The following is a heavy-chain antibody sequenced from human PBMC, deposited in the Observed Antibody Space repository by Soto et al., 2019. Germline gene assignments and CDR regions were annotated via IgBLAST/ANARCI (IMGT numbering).Heavy chain of an antibody. J-gene: IGHJ6*03. Sequence: EVQLVESGGGLVKPGGSLRLSCVVSGFTFSSYSMNWVRQAPGKGLEWVSSISSSSIYTYYADSVKGRFTISRDNAKYSVYLQMTSLRAEDTAVYYCARDFKESQYYYYCMDVWGKGTTVTVSS. CDR3: ARDFKESQYYYYCMDV. D-gene: IGHD3-10*01. V-gene: IGHV3-21*06. CDR2: ISSSSIYT. CDR1: GFTFSSYS.